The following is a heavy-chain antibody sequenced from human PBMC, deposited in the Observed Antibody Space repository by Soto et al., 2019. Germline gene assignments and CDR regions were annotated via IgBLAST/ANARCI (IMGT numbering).Heavy chain of an antibody. CDR1: GFTFSNYW. CDR3: ARVEITTGGNLDS. J-gene: IGHJ4*02. CDR2: INPDGGTT. Sequence: EVQLVESGGGLVQPGGSLRLSCEASGFTFSNYWMHWVRQAPGKGLVWVSRINPDGGTTSYADSVKGRFIISRDNAKNSVYLQMASLRAEDTAVYYWARVEITTGGNLDSWGKGTLVTVSS. D-gene: IGHD1-1*01. V-gene: IGHV3-74*01.